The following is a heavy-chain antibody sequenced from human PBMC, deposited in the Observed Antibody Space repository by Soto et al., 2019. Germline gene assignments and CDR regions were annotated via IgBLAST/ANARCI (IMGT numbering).Heavy chain of an antibody. V-gene: IGHV3-11*04. CDR1: GFNFPNYG. CDR3: ARGYGAADY. CDR2: LGSNPRTT. J-gene: IGHJ4*02. D-gene: IGHD4-17*01. Sequence: PGGSLRLSCAASGFNFPNYGLGWVRQAPGKGLEWVSFLGSNPRTTYYSDSVKGRFTISRDNARTSLYLQMDSLRDEDTALYYCARGYGAADYWGRGTLVTVSS.